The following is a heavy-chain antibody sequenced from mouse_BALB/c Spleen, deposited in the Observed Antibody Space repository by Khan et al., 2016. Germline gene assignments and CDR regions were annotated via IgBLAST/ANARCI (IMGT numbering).Heavy chain of an antibody. CDR1: GYTFTSYY. Sequence: QVQLQQSGAELVKPGASVKLSCKAAGYTFTSYYMYWVKQRPGQGLEWIGEINPSNGGTNFNEKFKSKATLTVDKSSSTAYMQLSSLTSEDSAVCYCTRKGGYWGQGTSVTVSS. J-gene: IGHJ4*01. CDR3: TRKGGY. V-gene: IGHV1S81*02. CDR2: INPSNGGT.